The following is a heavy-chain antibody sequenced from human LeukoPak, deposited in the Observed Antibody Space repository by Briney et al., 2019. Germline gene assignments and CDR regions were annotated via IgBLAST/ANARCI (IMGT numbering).Heavy chain of an antibody. CDR2: ISSDGNNK. D-gene: IGHD2-2*01. CDR1: GFTFNTYG. CDR3: AKAAYCTSTSCHFSGYAQRPLDS. Sequence: GGALRLSCVASGFTFNTYGIHWVRQAPGKGLEWVAGISSDGNNKDYSDSVKGRFTISRDNSKNTLYLQMNSLRAEDTAVYYCAKAAYCTSTSCHFSGYAQRPLDSWGQGTLVTVSS. J-gene: IGHJ4*02. V-gene: IGHV3-30*18.